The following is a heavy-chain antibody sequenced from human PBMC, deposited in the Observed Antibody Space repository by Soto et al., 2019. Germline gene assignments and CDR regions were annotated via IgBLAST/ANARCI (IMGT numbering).Heavy chain of an antibody. J-gene: IGHJ6*02. CDR3: ARGTPESDFWSGYANYYYGMDV. Sequence: QVQLVQSGAEVKKPESSVKVSCKASGGTFSSYAISWVRQAPGQGLEWMGGIIPIFGTANYAQKFQGRVTITADESTSTGYMELSSLRAEDTAVYYCARGTPESDFWSGYANYYYGMDVWGQGTTVTVSS. CDR2: IIPIFGTA. V-gene: IGHV1-69*01. CDR1: GGTFSSYA. D-gene: IGHD3-3*01.